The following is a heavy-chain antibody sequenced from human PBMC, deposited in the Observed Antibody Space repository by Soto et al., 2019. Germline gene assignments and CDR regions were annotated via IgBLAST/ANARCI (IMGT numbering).Heavy chain of an antibody. CDR1: GGSVSSGSYY. Sequence: QVQLQESGPGLVKPSETLSLTCTVSGGSVSSGSYYWSWIRQPPGKGLEWIGYIYYSGSTNYNPSLKSRVTISVDTSKNQFSLKLSSVTAADTAVYYCARGVVLLWFGELPLFDYWGQGTLVTVSS. J-gene: IGHJ4*02. D-gene: IGHD3-10*01. CDR3: ARGVVLLWFGELPLFDY. CDR2: IYYSGST. V-gene: IGHV4-61*01.